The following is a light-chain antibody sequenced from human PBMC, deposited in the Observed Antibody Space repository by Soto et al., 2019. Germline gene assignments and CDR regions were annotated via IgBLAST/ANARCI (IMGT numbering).Light chain of an antibody. CDR2: DVT. V-gene: IGLV2-14*01. J-gene: IGLJ1*01. CDR1: SSDVGAYDF. CDR3: SSYTTRSTLV. Sequence: QSVLTQPPSASGSPGQSITISCTGTSSDVGAYDFVSWYQHSPGKAPKLVTFDVTHRPPGISDRFSGSKSANTASLTISGLQAEDEAFYYCSSYTTRSTLVFGGGTKVTVL.